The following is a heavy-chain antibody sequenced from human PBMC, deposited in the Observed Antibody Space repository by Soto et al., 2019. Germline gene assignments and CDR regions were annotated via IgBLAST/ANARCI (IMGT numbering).Heavy chain of an antibody. D-gene: IGHD2-21*02. J-gene: IGHJ4*02. CDR1: GGSFSRYY. CDR3: WRGYAVVTD. CDR2: IHHSGST. Sequence: SETLSLTCAVYGGSFSRYYWSWIRQPPGKGLEWIGEIHHSGSTNYNPSLKSRVSISVDTSKNQFCLKLHSLNSAYTAVFFCWRGYAVVTDWGQGTLVAVSS. V-gene: IGHV4-34*01.